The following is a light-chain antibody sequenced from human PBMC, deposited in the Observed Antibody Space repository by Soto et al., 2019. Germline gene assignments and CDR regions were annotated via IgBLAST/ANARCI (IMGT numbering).Light chain of an antibody. CDR2: KAS. Sequence: DIQMTQSPSTLSGSVGDRVTITCRASQTISSWLAWYQQKPGKAPKLLIYKASTLKSGVPSRFSGSGSGTDFTLTISCLQSEDFATYYCQQYYDSPRTFGQGTKVDIK. J-gene: IGKJ1*01. V-gene: IGKV1-5*03. CDR3: QQYYDSPRT. CDR1: QTISSW.